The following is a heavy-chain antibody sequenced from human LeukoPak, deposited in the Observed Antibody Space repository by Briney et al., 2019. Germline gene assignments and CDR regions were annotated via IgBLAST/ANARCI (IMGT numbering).Heavy chain of an antibody. V-gene: IGHV3-33*01. J-gene: IGHJ4*02. CDR2: IWYDGSNK. CDR1: GFTFSSYG. Sequence: GGSLRLSCAASGFTFSSYGMHWVRQAPGKGLEWVAVIWYDGSNKYYADSVKSRFIIFRDNSKNTLYLQMNSLRAEDTAVYYCARGDYYGSGSYYPIDYWGQGTLVTVSS. CDR3: ARGDYYGSGSYYPIDY. D-gene: IGHD3-10*01.